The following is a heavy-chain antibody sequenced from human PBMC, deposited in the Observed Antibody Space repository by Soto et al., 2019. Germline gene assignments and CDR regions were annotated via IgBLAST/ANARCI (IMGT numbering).Heavy chain of an antibody. CDR3: ARAFDTSDYGFDP. J-gene: IGHJ5*02. V-gene: IGHV4-30-4*01. Sequence: SETLSVTCTVSGGSISSGDYYWSWIRQPPGKGLEWIGYIYYSGSTYYNPSLKSRVTISVDTSKNQFSLKLSSVTAADTAVYYCARAFDTSDYGFDPWGQGTLVTVSS. CDR2: IYYSGST. D-gene: IGHD4-17*01. CDR1: GGSISSGDYY.